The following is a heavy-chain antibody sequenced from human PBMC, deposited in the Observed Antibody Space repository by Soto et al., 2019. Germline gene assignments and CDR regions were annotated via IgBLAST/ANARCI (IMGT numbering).Heavy chain of an antibody. V-gene: IGHV4-31*02. CDR2: IYYSGST. D-gene: IGHD3-9*01. Sequence: WTWIRQHPGKDLEWIGDIYYSGSTSYHPSLKGRVTISVDTSENHLSLKLNFVTAADTAVYYCARRHDILTGPDAFDTWGQGTMVTVSS. J-gene: IGHJ3*02. CDR3: ARRHDILTGPDAFDT.